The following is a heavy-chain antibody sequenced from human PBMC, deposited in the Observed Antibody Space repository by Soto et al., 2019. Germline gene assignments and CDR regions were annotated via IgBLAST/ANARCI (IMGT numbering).Heavy chain of an antibody. J-gene: IGHJ6*02. D-gene: IGHD2-15*01. CDR3: AREQEDGYYGMDV. Sequence: ASVKVSCKASGYTFTSYGISWVRQAPGQGLEWMGWISANNGNTNYAQKLQDRVTMTTDTSTSTAYMELRSLRSDDTAVYYCAREQEDGYYGMDVWGQGTTVTVSS. CDR1: GYTFTSYG. V-gene: IGHV1-18*01. CDR2: ISANNGNT.